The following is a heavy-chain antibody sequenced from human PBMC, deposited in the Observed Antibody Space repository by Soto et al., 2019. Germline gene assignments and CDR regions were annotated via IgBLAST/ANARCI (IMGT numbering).Heavy chain of an antibody. D-gene: IGHD1-1*01. J-gene: IGHJ5*01. CDR2: VHISGHS. V-gene: IGHV4-4*02. CDR3: ARVRQGCSANNCFFDP. Sequence: SETLSLTCTLSGGSVRAPDWWNWVRQSPDKGLEWIAEVHISGHSNYNPSLRSRVSVSIDSSKNQFYLNLNSVTAADTAIYYCARVRQGCSANNCFFDPWGQGTQVTVSS. CDR1: GGSVRAPDW.